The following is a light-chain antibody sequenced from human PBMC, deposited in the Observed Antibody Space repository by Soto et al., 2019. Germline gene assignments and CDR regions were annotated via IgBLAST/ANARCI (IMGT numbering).Light chain of an antibody. J-gene: IGLJ1*01. Sequence: QSVLTQPPSASGSPGQSVTIACTGTSGNSYVSWYEQHPGKAPKLIIYEVTKRPSGVPARFSGSKSGNTASLTVSGLQAEDDADYYCSSYDYRNNLILGTRNKVTVL. CDR2: EVT. V-gene: IGLV2-8*01. CDR1: SGNSY. CDR3: SSYDYRNNLI.